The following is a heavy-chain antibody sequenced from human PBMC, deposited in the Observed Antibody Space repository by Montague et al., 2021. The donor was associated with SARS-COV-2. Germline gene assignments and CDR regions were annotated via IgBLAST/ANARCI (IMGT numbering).Heavy chain of an antibody. CDR2: IHNTGNT. J-gene: IGHJ5*02. CDR1: RDSASSGSYY. D-gene: IGHD6-13*01. Sequence: SETLSLTCTVSRDSASSGSYYWSWIRQPPGKGLEWIAYIHNTGNTNYNPSLRGRVTISIDTSKNQFSLKMSSVTAADTAVYYCARPWQPLKHEGFRWFDPWGQGTLVTVSS. CDR3: ARPWQPLKHEGFRWFDP. V-gene: IGHV4-61*01.